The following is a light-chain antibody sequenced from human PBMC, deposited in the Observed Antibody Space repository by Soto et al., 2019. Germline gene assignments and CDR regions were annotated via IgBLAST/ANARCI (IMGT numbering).Light chain of an antibody. CDR1: QSVSSN. J-gene: IGKJ4*01. CDR2: DIS. V-gene: IGKV3D-15*01. CDR3: QQYNSWPLT. Sequence: ETVMTQSPATLSVSPGERATPSCRASQSVSSNLAWYQQKPGQPPRLLIYDISTRATGIPTRFSGSGSGTEFTLTISSLQSEDFEVYYCQQYNSWPLTFGGGTKVDIK.